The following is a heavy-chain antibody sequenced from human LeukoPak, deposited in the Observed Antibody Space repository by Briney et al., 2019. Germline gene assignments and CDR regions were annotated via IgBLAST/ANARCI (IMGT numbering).Heavy chain of an antibody. CDR1: GGSISSSSYY. D-gene: IGHD6-19*01. CDR3: ARLSLVAGSVDY. J-gene: IGHJ4*02. Sequence: SETLSLTCTVSGGSISSSSYYWGWIRQPPGKGLEWIGSIYYSGSTYYHPSLKSRVTISVDTSKSQFSLKLSSVTAADTAVYYRARLSLVAGSVDYWGQGTLVTVSS. V-gene: IGHV4-39*01. CDR2: IYYSGST.